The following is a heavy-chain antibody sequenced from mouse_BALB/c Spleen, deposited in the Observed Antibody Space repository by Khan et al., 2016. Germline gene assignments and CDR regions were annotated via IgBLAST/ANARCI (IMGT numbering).Heavy chain of an antibody. J-gene: IGHJ2*02. Sequence: QVQLKQSGPGLVAPSQSLSITCTVSGFSLTSYGVHWVRQPPGKGLEWLGVIWAGGSTNYNSAPMSRLSISKDNSKSQVFLKMNRLQTEDTAMYYCARLEDIWGQGTSLTVSS. CDR2: IWAGGST. CDR1: GFSLTSYG. CDR3: ARLEDI. V-gene: IGHV2-9*02. D-gene: IGHD1-3*01.